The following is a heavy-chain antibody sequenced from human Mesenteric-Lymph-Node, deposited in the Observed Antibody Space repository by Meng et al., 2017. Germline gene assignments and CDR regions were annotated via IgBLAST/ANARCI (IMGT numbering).Heavy chain of an antibody. CDR1: GFTFSNYW. Sequence: EVQLVESGGNLVQPGESLRLSCAASGFTFSNYWMHWVRQSPGKGLVWVSRINSDGSSTHYADSVKGRFTISVDNADNTLYLQMNSLRAEDAAVYYCTRDLIGDYGEHFDYCGQGTLVTVSS. J-gene: IGHJ4*02. D-gene: IGHD4-17*01. V-gene: IGHV3-74*01. CDR3: TRDLIGDYGEHFDY. CDR2: INSDGSST.